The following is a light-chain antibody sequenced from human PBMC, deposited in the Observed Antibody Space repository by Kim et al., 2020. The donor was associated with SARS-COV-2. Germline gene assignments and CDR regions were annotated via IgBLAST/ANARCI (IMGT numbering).Light chain of an antibody. CDR1: ESISPW. CDR2: AAS. CDR3: QQYNRDYT. Sequence: DIQMTQSPSTLSASVGDRVTITCRASESISPWLAWYQQKPGKAPKLLIYAASSLQSGVPSRFSCSGSGTEFTLTISSLQPDDFATYSGQQYNRDYTFRQENELDI. J-gene: IGKJ2*01. V-gene: IGKV1-5*03.